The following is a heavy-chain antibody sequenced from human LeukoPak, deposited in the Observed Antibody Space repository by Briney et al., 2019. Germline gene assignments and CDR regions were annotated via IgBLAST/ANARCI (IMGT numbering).Heavy chain of an antibody. CDR2: ISAYNGNT. CDR1: GYTFTSYG. D-gene: IGHD3-22*01. V-gene: IGHV1-18*01. Sequence: ASVKVSCKASGYTFTSYGISWVRQAPGQGLEWMGWISAYNGNTNYAQKLQGRVIMTTDTSTSTAYMELRSLRSDDTAVYYCARFWWDSSGYQLPYFDYWGQGTLVTVSS. J-gene: IGHJ4*02. CDR3: ARFWWDSSGYQLPYFDY.